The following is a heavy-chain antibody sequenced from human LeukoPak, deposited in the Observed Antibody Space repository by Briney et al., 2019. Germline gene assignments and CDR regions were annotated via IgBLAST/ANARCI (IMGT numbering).Heavy chain of an antibody. V-gene: IGHV3-43*02. CDR1: GINFADYA. Sequence: GGSLRLSCVVSGINFADYAMHWVRQAPGKGLEWVSLIGGDGGHTYYADSVKGRFTISRDNAKNSLYLQMNSLRAEDTAVYYCARDEAGGYSGYDFDYWGQGTLVTVSS. D-gene: IGHD5-12*01. CDR2: IGGDGGHT. J-gene: IGHJ4*02. CDR3: ARDEAGGYSGYDFDY.